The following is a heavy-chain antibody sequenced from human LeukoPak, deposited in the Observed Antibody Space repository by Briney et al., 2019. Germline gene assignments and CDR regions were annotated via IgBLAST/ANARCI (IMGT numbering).Heavy chain of an antibody. CDR1: GGSFSGYY. Sequence: SETLSLTCAVYGGSFSGYYWSWIRQPPGKGLEWIGEINHSGNTNSNPSLKSRVTMSVDTSKNQFSLKLSSLTAVDTAMYYCARREPHGDYGGKIRYYYYMDVWGKGTTITISS. J-gene: IGHJ6*03. CDR2: INHSGNT. V-gene: IGHV4-34*01. D-gene: IGHD4-23*01. CDR3: ARREPHGDYGGKIRYYYYMDV.